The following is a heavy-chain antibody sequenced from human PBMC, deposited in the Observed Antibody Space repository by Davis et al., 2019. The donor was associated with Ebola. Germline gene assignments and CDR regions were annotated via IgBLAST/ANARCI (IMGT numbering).Heavy chain of an antibody. J-gene: IGHJ5*02. Sequence: ASVKVSCKASGYTLKNSAISWVRQAPGQGLEWMGWISPYNGNTNYAQNLQGRVTMTTDTSTSTAYMELRSLRSDDTAVYYCARVRWSSSFRWFDPWGQGTLVTVSS. CDR3: ARVRWSSSFRWFDP. V-gene: IGHV1-18*01. CDR1: GYTLKNSA. CDR2: ISPYNGNT. D-gene: IGHD6-13*01.